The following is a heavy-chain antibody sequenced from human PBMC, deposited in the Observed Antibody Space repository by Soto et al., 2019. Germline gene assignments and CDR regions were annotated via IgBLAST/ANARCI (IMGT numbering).Heavy chain of an antibody. D-gene: IGHD1-20*01. CDR3: ARLRLVYNWNDSGGAFDI. Sequence: SETQSLTCTVSGGSISSYYWSWIRQPPGKGLEWIGYIYYSGSTNYNPSLKSRVTISVDTSKNQFSLKLSSVTAADTAVYYCARLRLVYNWNDSGGAFDIWGQGTMVTVSS. CDR1: GGSISSYY. CDR2: IYYSGST. J-gene: IGHJ3*02. V-gene: IGHV4-59*08.